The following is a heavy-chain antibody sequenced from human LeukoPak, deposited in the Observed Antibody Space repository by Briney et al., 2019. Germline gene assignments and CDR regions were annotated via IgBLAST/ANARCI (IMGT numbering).Heavy chain of an antibody. V-gene: IGHV3-21*01. CDR2: LSVSGSYI. Sequence: PGGSLRLSCAASGFTFSSYSMNWVRQAPGKGLEWVSSLSVSGSYIYYADSVKGRFIISRDNDKNSLYLQMNSLRAEDTAVYYCARDNLAVSGGRCYFDYWGQGTLVTVSS. CDR3: ARDNLAVSGGRCYFDY. J-gene: IGHJ4*02. CDR1: GFTFSSYS. D-gene: IGHD6-19*01.